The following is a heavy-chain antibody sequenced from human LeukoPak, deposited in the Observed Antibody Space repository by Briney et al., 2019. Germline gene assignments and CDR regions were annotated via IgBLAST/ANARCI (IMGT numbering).Heavy chain of an antibody. CDR1: GFTFSTYW. J-gene: IGHJ4*02. D-gene: IGHD6-13*01. CDR2: IKQDGSEK. V-gene: IGHV3-7*01. Sequence: GGSLRLSCEASGFTFSTYWMSWVRQAPGKGLEWVANIKQDGSEKYYVDSVKGRFTISRDNAKNSLYLQMNSLRAEDTAMYYCARDSAGNDYWGPGTLVTVSS. CDR3: ARDSAGNDY.